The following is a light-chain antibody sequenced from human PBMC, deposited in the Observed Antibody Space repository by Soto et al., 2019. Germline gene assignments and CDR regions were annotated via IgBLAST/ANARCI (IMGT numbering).Light chain of an antibody. CDR3: QSYDISLHNYV. CDR2: GDN. Sequence: QSVLTQPPSVSGAPGQRVSISCTGSTSNIGAPYDVHWYQHLPGTAPKLLIYGDNNRPSGVPDRFSGSKSGTSASLAITRLQAEDGADYYCQSYDISLHNYVFGTGTKVTAL. CDR1: TSNIGAPYD. J-gene: IGLJ1*01. V-gene: IGLV1-40*01.